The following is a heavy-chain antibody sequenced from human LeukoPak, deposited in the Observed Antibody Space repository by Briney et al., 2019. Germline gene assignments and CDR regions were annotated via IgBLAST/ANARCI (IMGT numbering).Heavy chain of an antibody. V-gene: IGHV3-33*01. Sequence: GGSLRLSCVGSGLTFSTYGIQWVRQAPGKGLEWVAQIWHDGRSQDYTDSVNGRFTISRDNSKNTVYLQMSSLRVEDTAVYYCARDIWVNDYKFFDYRGQGTLVTVSS. CDR1: GLTFSTYG. CDR3: ARDIWVNDYKFFDY. J-gene: IGHJ4*02. D-gene: IGHD4-11*01. CDR2: IWHDGRSQ.